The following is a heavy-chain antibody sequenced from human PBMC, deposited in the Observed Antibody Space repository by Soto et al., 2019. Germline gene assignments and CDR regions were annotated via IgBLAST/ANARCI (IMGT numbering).Heavy chain of an antibody. V-gene: IGHV3-21*01. Sequence: PGGSLRPSCAASGFTFSSYSMNWVRQAPGKGLEWVSSISSSSSYIYYADSVKGRFTISRDNAKNSLYLQMNSLRAEDTAVYYCARDRNYYYDSSGYYVDGLGGAFDIWGQGTMVTVSS. CDR3: ARDRNYYYDSSGYYVDGLGGAFDI. CDR2: ISSSSSYI. J-gene: IGHJ3*02. D-gene: IGHD3-22*01. CDR1: GFTFSSYS.